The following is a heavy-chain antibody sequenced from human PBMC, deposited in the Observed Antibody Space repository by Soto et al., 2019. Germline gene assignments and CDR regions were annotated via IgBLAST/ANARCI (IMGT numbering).Heavy chain of an antibody. J-gene: IGHJ6*02. D-gene: IGHD2-15*01. CDR2: LNGDGTTT. V-gene: IGHV3-74*01. CDR1: GFTFSSYW. Sequence: EVQLVESGGGLVQPGGSLRLSCEASGFTFSSYWMHWVRQVPGKGLVWVSRLNGDGTTTNYADSVKGRFTISRDNAKKTVYLQMSSLRAEDTAVYYCARGIRIYYGMDVWGQGNTVTVSS. CDR3: ARGIRIYYGMDV.